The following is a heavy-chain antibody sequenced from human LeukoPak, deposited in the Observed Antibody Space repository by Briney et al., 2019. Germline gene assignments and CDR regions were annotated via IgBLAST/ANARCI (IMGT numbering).Heavy chain of an antibody. CDR1: GYSFTRYW. D-gene: IGHD2-15*01. V-gene: IGHV5-51*01. CDR2: IYGGDSDA. CDR3: AKSQAGGTSGHGFDV. J-gene: IGHJ3*01. Sequence: GESLKISCKGSGYSFTRYWIGWVRQMPGKGLEWMGIIYGGDSDARYSQSFRGRVTMSADRSISTAYLQWSSLKASDSAMYYCAKSQAGGTSGHGFDVWGQGTMVTVSS.